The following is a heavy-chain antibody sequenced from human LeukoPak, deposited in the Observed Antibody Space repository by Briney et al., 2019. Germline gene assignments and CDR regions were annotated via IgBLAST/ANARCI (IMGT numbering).Heavy chain of an antibody. CDR1: GFTFSSYW. V-gene: IGHV3-7*03. Sequence: GALRLSCAASGFTFSSYWMSWVRQAPGKGLEWVANIKQDGSEKYYVDSVKGRFTISRDNAKNSLYLQMSSLRAEDTAVYYCAQLLDDNPIRWYFALWGRGTLVTVSS. D-gene: IGHD1-14*01. J-gene: IGHJ2*01. CDR3: AQLLDDNPIRWYFAL. CDR2: IKQDGSEK.